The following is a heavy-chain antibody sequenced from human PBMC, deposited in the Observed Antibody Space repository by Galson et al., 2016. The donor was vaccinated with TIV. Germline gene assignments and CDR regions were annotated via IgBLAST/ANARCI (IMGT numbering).Heavy chain of an antibody. V-gene: IGHV1-69*13. D-gene: IGHD5-18*01. CDR1: GDTFSSYP. CDR2: FIPLFGTA. Sequence: SVKVSCKASGDTFSSYPFNWVRQAPGQGLEWVGGFIPLFGTANYAQKFQGRVTTSADESTSTLYVEVRSLRSEDTAVYYCAKDRNTAMDTYHYYYGMDVWGQGTTVIVSS. CDR3: AKDRNTAMDTYHYYYGMDV. J-gene: IGHJ6*02.